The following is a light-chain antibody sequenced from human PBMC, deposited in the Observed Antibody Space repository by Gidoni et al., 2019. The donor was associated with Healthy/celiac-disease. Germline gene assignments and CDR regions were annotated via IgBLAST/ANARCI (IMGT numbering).Light chain of an antibody. CDR2: LGS. J-gene: IGKJ2*01. CDR1: KSLLHSNGYNY. V-gene: IGKV2-28*01. Sequence: DNVMTKSPLSLPVTPGEQTSISSRSSKSLLHSNGYNYLDWYLQKPGQSPQLLIYLGSNRASGVPDRFSGSGSGIAFTLNISRVEAEDVWVYYCMQALQMNTFGHGTKLEIK. CDR3: MQALQMNT.